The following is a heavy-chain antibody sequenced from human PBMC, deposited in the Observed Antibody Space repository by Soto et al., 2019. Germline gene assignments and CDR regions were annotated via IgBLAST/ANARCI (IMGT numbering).Heavy chain of an antibody. J-gene: IGHJ5*02. CDR2: IYYSGST. CDR3: GRLEGFLEWLLTGWFDP. D-gene: IGHD3-3*01. Sequence: QLQLQESGPGLVKPSETLSLTCTVSDGSISSSSYYWGWIRQPPGKGLEWIGSIYYSGSTYYNPSRKCRVSISVDTSKNQFCLKLSSVTAADTAVYYCGRLEGFLEWLLTGWFDPWGQGTLVTVCS. CDR1: DGSISSSSYY. V-gene: IGHV4-39*01.